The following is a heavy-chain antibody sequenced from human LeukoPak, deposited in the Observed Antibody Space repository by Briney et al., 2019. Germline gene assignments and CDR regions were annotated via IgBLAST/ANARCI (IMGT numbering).Heavy chain of an antibody. J-gene: IGHJ4*02. CDR3: AKDASYSYDSSGYYGGFDY. CDR2: ISWNSGSI. D-gene: IGHD3-22*01. Sequence: GGSLRLSCAASGFIFSTYRMNWVRQAPGKGLEWVSGISWNSGSIGYADSVKGRFTISRDNAKNSLYLQMNSLRAEDTALYYCAKDASYSYDSSGYYGGFDYWGQGTLVTVSS. V-gene: IGHV3-9*01. CDR1: GFIFSTYR.